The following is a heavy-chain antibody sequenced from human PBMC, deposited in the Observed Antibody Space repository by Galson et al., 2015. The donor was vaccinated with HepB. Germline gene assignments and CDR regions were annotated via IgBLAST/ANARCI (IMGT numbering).Heavy chain of an antibody. D-gene: IGHD1-26*01. CDR3: ARDESGSSHYYYYYMDA. J-gene: IGHJ6*03. Sequence: SVKVSCKASGGTFSRYAISWVRQAPGQGLEWMGGIIPILGIANYAQKFQGRVTITADKSTSTAYMELSSLRSEDTAVYYCARDESGSSHYYYYYMDAWGKGTTVTVSS. V-gene: IGHV1-69*10. CDR2: IIPILGIA. CDR1: GGTFSRYA.